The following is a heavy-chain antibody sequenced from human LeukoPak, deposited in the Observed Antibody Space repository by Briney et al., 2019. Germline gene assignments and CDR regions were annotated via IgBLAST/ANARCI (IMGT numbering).Heavy chain of an antibody. J-gene: IGHJ4*02. CDR1: GGSFSGYY. Sequence: SETLSLTCAVYGGSFSGYYWSWIRQPPGKGLEWIGEINHSGSTNYNPSLKSRVTISVDTSKNQFSLKLSSVTAADTAVYYCARGRLRYFDWLLLYFDYWGQGTLVTVSS. V-gene: IGHV4-34*01. D-gene: IGHD3-9*01. CDR2: INHSGST. CDR3: ARGRLRYFDWLLLYFDY.